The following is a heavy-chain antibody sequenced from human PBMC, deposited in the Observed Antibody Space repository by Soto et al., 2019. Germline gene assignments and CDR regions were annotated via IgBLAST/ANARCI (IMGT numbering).Heavy chain of an antibody. CDR1: GSTFTTYY. CDR2: INPSGGST. CDR3: TTDSYITTITVRFDY. V-gene: IGHV1-46*01. Sequence: ASVKVACRASGSTFTTYYIHWVRQAPGQGLEWVGIINPSGGSTSYAQRFQGRVTMTRDTSTSTVYMELNSLQTEDTAMYYCTTDSYITTITVRFDYWGHGTLVTVSS. D-gene: IGHD3-22*01. J-gene: IGHJ4*01.